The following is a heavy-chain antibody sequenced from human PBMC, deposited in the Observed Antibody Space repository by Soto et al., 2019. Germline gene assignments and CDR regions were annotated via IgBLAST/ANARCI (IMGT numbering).Heavy chain of an antibody. D-gene: IGHD4-17*01. Sequence: QAQLVESGGDVVQPGRSLRLSCEVSGFRFSSYGVHWVRQAPGKGLEWVALISDDGRNTFYPDSVKGRFSIARDNSKNTVYLQMNSLRAEDTAVYYCAKDPRGNGDVTHYYNGMDVWGQGTTVTVSS. CDR1: GFRFSSYG. J-gene: IGHJ6*02. V-gene: IGHV3-30*18. CDR2: ISDDGRNT. CDR3: AKDPRGNGDVTHYYNGMDV.